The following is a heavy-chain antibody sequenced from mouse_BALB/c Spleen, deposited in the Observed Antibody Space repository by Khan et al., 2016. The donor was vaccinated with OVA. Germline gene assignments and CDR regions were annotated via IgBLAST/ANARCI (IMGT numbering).Heavy chain of an antibody. CDR2: ISYSGST. Sequence: EVQLQESGPGLVKPSQSLSLTCTVTGYSITSGYGRNWIRQFPGNKMEWMGYISYSGSTNYNPSLKSRISITRDTSKNQFFLQLNSVTTEDTATYYCARTARIKYWGQGTSLTVSS. V-gene: IGHV3-2*02. D-gene: IGHD1-2*01. CDR3: ARTARIKY. CDR1: GYSITSGYG. J-gene: IGHJ2*02.